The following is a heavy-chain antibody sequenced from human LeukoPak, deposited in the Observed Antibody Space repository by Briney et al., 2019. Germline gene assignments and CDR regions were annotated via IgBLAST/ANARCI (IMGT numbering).Heavy chain of an antibody. J-gene: IGHJ5*02. Sequence: GSLRLSCSASGFTFCTYAMHWVRQAPGKGLEYVSAISSDGDSTYNADSVKGRFTISRDNSKNTLYLQMSSLRTEDTAVYYCVRSSASSGPNCFDPWGQGTLVTVSS. CDR2: ISSDGDST. CDR1: GFTFCTYA. D-gene: IGHD3-10*01. V-gene: IGHV3-64D*09. CDR3: VRSSASSGPNCFDP.